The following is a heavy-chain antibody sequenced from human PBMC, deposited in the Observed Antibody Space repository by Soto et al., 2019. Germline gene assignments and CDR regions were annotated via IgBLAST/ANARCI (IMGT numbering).Heavy chain of an antibody. CDR2: INPNSGGT. J-gene: IGHJ6*02. CDR1: GYTFTGYY. D-gene: IGHD4-4*01. V-gene: IGHV1-2*04. Sequence: QVQLVQSGAEVKKPGASVKVTCKASGYTFTGYYMHWVRQAPGQGLEWMGWINPNSGGTNYAQKFQGWVTTTRDTSISTAYMELSRLRSDDTAVYYCARVAVTTSYYYGMDVWGQGTTVTVSS. CDR3: ARVAVTTSYYYGMDV.